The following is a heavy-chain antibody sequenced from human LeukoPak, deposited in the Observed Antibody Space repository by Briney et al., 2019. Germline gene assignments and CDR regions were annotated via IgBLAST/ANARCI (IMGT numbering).Heavy chain of an antibody. CDR1: GFTFSDYA. V-gene: IGHV3-23*01. Sequence: GGSLRLSCVVSGFTFSDYAMSWVRQAPEKGLEWVSAISGSGGSTYYADSVKGRFTISRDNSKNTLYLQMNSLRAEDTAVYYCARSTESELLWFGELHFDYWGQGTLVTVSS. CDR3: ARSTESELLWFGELHFDY. D-gene: IGHD3-10*01. J-gene: IGHJ4*02. CDR2: ISGSGGST.